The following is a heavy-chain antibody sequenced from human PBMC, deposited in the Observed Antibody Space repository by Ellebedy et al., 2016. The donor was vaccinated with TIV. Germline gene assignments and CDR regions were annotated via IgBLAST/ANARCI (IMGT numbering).Heavy chain of an antibody. D-gene: IGHD5-18*01. V-gene: IGHV3-48*02. J-gene: IGHJ4*02. CDR1: GFTFSTYN. CDR3: TRAGIYSYGYSFDY. Sequence: PGGSLRLSCAASGFTFSTYNMNWVRQAPGKGLEWISYIGSSSSTIYYADSVKGRFTISRDNAKNSLYLQMDSLRDEYTAVYYCTRAGIYSYGYSFDYWGQGTLVTVSS. CDR2: IGSSSSTI.